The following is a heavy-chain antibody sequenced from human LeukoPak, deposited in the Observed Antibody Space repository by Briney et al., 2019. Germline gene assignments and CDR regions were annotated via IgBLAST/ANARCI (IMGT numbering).Heavy chain of an antibody. CDR3: TRRLGCSSSWYINDAFDI. J-gene: IGHJ3*02. CDR2: IRSKANSYAT. Sequence: GGSLRLSCAASGFTFSGSAMHWVRQASGKGLEWVGRIRSKANSYATAYAASVKGRFTISRDDSKNTAYLQMNSLKTEDTAVYYCTRRLGCSSSWYINDAFDIWGQGTMVTVSS. CDR1: GFTFSGSA. V-gene: IGHV3-73*01. D-gene: IGHD6-13*01.